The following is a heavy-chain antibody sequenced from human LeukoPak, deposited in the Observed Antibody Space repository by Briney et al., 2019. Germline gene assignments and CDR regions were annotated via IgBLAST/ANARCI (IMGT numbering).Heavy chain of an antibody. CDR1: GFTFSSYA. CDR3: AVDSSGYYYSLRFAFDI. CDR2: ISGSGGST. Sequence: GPLRLSCAASGFTFSSYAMSWVRQAPGKGLEWVSAISGSGGSTYYADSVKGRFTISRDNSKNTLYLQMNSLRAEDTAVYYCAVDSSGYYYSLRFAFDIWGQGTMVTVSS. V-gene: IGHV3-23*01. J-gene: IGHJ3*02. D-gene: IGHD3-22*01.